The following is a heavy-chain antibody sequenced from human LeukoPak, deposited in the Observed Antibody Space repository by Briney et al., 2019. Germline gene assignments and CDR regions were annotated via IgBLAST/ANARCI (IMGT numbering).Heavy chain of an antibody. CDR2: ITGGGNTI. V-gene: IGHV3-11*04. CDR1: GFTFSDYY. Sequence: TAGSLRLSCAASGFTFSDYYMSWIRQAPGKGLEWISYITGGGNTIEYGDSVKGRFTISRDNAKNSLFLQMNSLRTEDTAVYYCVRANYGFDYWGQGTLVTVSS. J-gene: IGHJ4*02. CDR3: VRANYGFDY. D-gene: IGHD3-10*01.